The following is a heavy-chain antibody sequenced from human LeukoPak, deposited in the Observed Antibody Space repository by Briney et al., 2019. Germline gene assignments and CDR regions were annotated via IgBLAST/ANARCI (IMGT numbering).Heavy chain of an antibody. Sequence: GVSLRLSCAASGFTFSSYAMSWVRQAPGKGLEWVSAISGSGGGTYYADSVKGRFTISRDNAKNSLYLQMNSLRVEDTAIYYCARDYLDSSGAHYDYWGQGTLVTVSS. D-gene: IGHD3-22*01. J-gene: IGHJ4*02. V-gene: IGHV3-23*01. CDR1: GFTFSSYA. CDR2: ISGSGGGT. CDR3: ARDYLDSSGAHYDY.